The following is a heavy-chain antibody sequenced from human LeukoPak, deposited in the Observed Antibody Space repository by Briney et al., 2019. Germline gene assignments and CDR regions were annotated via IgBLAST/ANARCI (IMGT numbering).Heavy chain of an antibody. Sequence: PGGSLRLSCAASGFTFSNFWMSWVRQAPGKRLEWVANIKQDGSETYYVDSVKGRFTISRDNSKNTLYLQMNSLRAEDTAVYYCAKSPYDSSGYYSGNAFDIWGQGTMVTVSS. J-gene: IGHJ3*02. V-gene: IGHV3-7*01. CDR1: GFTFSNFW. D-gene: IGHD3-22*01. CDR2: IKQDGSET. CDR3: AKSPYDSSGYYSGNAFDI.